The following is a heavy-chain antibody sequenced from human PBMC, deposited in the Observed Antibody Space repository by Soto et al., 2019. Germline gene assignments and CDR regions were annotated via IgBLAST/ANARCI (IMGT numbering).Heavy chain of an antibody. V-gene: IGHV1-46*01. CDR2: INPSGGIT. D-gene: IGHD2-2*01. CDR1: GYTLTSYY. Sequence: ASVKVSCKASGYTLTSYYLHWMRQAPGQGPEWMGIINPSGGITNDAQKFQDRVTMTSDTSTSTVYMELSSLRSEDTAVYYCARGISTTTYYYYYGMDVWGQGTTVTVSS. CDR3: ARGISTTTYYYYYGMDV. J-gene: IGHJ6*02.